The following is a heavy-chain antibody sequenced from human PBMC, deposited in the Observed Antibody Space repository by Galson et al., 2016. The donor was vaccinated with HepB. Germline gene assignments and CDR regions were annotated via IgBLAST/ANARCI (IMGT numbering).Heavy chain of an antibody. CDR1: GYTFTGHG. D-gene: IGHD3-22*01. J-gene: IGHJ4*02. Sequence: SVKVSCKASGYTFTGHGISWMRQAPGQGLEWLGWISGFNGNTNYAQSVQGRVTLTTDTSTSTAYMELRSLRSDDTAVYFCARGPSSGYYYIPNFFDYWGQGILVTVSS. CDR3: ARGPSSGYYYIPNFFDY. CDR2: ISGFNGNT. V-gene: IGHV1-18*01.